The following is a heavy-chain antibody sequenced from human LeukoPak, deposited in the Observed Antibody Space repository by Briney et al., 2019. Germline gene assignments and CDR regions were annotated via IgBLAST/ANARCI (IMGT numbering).Heavy chain of an antibody. CDR3: ASYDSSGYRPFDY. D-gene: IGHD3-22*01. CDR1: GFTFDDYA. CDR2: ISWNSGSI. J-gene: IGHJ4*02. Sequence: PGGSLRLSCAASGFTFDDYAMHWVRLAPGKGLEWVSGISWNSGSIGYADSVKGRFTISRDNAKNSLYLQMNSLRAEDTAVYYCASYDSSGYRPFDYWGQGTLVTVSS. V-gene: IGHV3-9*01.